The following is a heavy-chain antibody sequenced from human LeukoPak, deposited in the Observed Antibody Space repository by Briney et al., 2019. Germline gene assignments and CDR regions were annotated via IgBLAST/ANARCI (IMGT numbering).Heavy chain of an antibody. Sequence: SVKVSCKASGGTFSSYAISWVRQAHGQGLEWMGGIIPIFGTANYAQKFQGRVTITADESTSTAYMELSSLRSEDTAVYYCARDSIAAAALGDAFDIWGQGTMVTVSS. D-gene: IGHD6-13*01. CDR2: IIPIFGTA. J-gene: IGHJ3*02. CDR3: ARDSIAAAALGDAFDI. CDR1: GGTFSSYA. V-gene: IGHV1-69*13.